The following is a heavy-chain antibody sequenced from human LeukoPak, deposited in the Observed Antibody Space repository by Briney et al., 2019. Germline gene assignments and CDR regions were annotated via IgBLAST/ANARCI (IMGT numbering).Heavy chain of an antibody. CDR3: ARVNLFGDPRGTYYFDY. V-gene: IGHV1-69*13. D-gene: IGHD3-10*02. CDR2: IIPSFGTV. CDR1: GGTFSSYA. Sequence: SVKVSCKASGGTFSSYAISWVRQAPGQGLEWMGGIIPSFGTVNYAQKFQGRVTITADESTSTAYMELSSLRSEDTAVYYCARVNLFGDPRGTYYFDYWGQGTLVTVSS. J-gene: IGHJ4*02.